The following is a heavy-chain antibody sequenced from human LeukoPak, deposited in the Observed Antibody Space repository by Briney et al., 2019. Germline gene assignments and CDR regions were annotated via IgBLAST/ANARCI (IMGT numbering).Heavy chain of an antibody. CDR3: AKDLHYYDMSVTSGGSPYFDY. Sequence: GGSLRLSCAASGFTFSAYGMHWVRQAPGKGLEWVAFIHYDGSNKYYADSVKGRFTISRDNSKNTLYLQMNTLRAEDTAVYYCAKDLHYYDMSVTSGGSPYFDYWGQGTLVTISS. D-gene: IGHD3-22*01. V-gene: IGHV3-30*02. CDR1: GFTFSAYG. J-gene: IGHJ4*02. CDR2: IHYDGSNK.